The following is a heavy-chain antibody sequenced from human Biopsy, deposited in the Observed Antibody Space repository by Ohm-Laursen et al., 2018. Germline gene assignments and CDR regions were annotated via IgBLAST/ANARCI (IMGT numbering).Heavy chain of an antibody. Sequence: SDTLSLTCAVTYGSISGHFWSWIRQPAGKGLEWIGQIYTSGITNYNPSLKSRVTMSVDTSKNKFSLRVSSVTAADTAVYYCARDRDRRGWFDPWGQGTLVTVSS. D-gene: IGHD1-14*01. CDR3: ARDRDRRGWFDP. CDR1: YGSISGHF. V-gene: IGHV4-4*07. CDR2: IYTSGIT. J-gene: IGHJ5*02.